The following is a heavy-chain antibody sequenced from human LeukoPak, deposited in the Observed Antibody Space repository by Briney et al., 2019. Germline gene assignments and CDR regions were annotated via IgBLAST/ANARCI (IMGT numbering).Heavy chain of an antibody. CDR1: GGSFSGYY. CDR3: ARGRYGSGRNWFDP. J-gene: IGHJ5*02. Sequence: PSETLSLTCAVYGGSFSGYYWSWIRQPPGKGLEWIGEINHSGSTNYNPSLKSRVIISVDTSKNQFSLKLSSVTAADTAVYYCARGRYGSGRNWFDPWGQGTLVTVSS. V-gene: IGHV4-34*01. D-gene: IGHD3-10*01. CDR2: INHSGST.